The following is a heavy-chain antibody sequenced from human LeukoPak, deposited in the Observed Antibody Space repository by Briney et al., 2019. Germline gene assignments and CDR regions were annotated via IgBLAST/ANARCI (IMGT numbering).Heavy chain of an antibody. V-gene: IGHV3-23*01. CDR2: ISGSGGST. CDR1: GFIFSSYA. J-gene: IGHJ4*02. D-gene: IGHD3-22*01. CDR3: AKVSYYYDSSGTDY. Sequence: GGSLRLSCAASGFIFSSYAMTWVRQAPGKGLEWVSAISGSGGSTYYADSVKGRFTISRDNSKNTLYLQMNSLRAEDTAVYYCAKVSYYYDSSGTDYWGQGTLVTVSS.